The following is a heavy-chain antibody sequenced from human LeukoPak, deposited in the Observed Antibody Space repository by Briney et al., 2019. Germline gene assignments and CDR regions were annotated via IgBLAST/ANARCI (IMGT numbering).Heavy chain of an antibody. V-gene: IGHV3-30-3*01. D-gene: IGHD1-26*01. CDR1: GFSFSGYA. Sequence: PGGSLSLSCAASGFSFSGYAFEWLRQAPGKGLEWVAVISYDGNNKDYADSVKGRFTISRDNAKNSLYLQMNSLRDEDTAVYYCARVVRLGMWELLGSLDYWGQGTLVTVSS. CDR3: ARVVRLGMWELLGSLDY. J-gene: IGHJ4*02. CDR2: ISYDGNNK.